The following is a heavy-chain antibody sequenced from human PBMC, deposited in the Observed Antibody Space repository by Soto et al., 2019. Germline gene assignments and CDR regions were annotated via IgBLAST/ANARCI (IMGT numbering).Heavy chain of an antibody. CDR3: ARLLLSRVDFDP. D-gene: IGHD3-16*02. J-gene: IGHJ5*02. CDR2: IDPSDSYT. CDR1: GYSCTSYW. V-gene: IGHV5-10-1*01. Sequence: PGESLKIARRGCGYSCTSYWISWVRQMPGKGLEWMGRIDPSDSYTNYSPSFQGHVTISADKSISTAYLQWSSLKASDTAMYYCARLLLSRVDFDPWGQGTLVTVSS.